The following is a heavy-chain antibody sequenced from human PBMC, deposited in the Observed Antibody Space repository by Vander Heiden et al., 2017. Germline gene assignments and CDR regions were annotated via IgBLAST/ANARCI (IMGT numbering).Heavy chain of an antibody. Sequence: EASGLPVSSNHMRWVRQAPGMGLELVSVIHRGGSTYYADTVKSRFTISRDNSKIMLFLQMTSLRAEDTAVYYCAGDSGVTQGSEYFQHWGQGTLGTVS. V-gene: IGHV3-53*01. CDR2: IHRGGST. D-gene: IGHD1-26*01. CDR1: GLPVSSNH. CDR3: AGDSGVTQGSEYFQH. J-gene: IGHJ1*01.